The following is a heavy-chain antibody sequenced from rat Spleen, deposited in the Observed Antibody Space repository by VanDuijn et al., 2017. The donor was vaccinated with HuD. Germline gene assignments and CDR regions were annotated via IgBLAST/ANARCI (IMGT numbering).Heavy chain of an antibody. Sequence: QVQLKESGPGLVQPSQTLSLTCTVSGFSLTNYHVSWVRQAPTKGLEWMGVIWGNGNTNYNSALKSRLSISRDTSKSQVFLKMNSLQTEDTATYYCARQDYSSYNPGVMDAWGQGASVTVSS. D-gene: IGHD1-2*01. CDR2: IWGNGNT. CDR1: GFSLTNYH. J-gene: IGHJ4*01. V-gene: IGHV2-13*01. CDR3: ARQDYSSYNPGVMDA.